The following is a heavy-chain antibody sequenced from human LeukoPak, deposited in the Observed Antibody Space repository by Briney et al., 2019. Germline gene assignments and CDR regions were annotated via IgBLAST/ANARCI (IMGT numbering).Heavy chain of an antibody. D-gene: IGHD6-13*01. CDR2: ISYDGSNK. CDR1: GFTFSSYA. V-gene: IGHV3-30*04. J-gene: IGHJ6*03. CDR3: ARDSHSSSWGDYHYFYYMDV. Sequence: PGGSLRLSCAASGFTFSSYAMHWVRQAPGKGLEWVAVISYDGSNKYYAASVKGRFTISRDNSKNTLFLQMNGLRPEDTAVYYCARDSHSSSWGDYHYFYYMDVWGKGTTVTVSS.